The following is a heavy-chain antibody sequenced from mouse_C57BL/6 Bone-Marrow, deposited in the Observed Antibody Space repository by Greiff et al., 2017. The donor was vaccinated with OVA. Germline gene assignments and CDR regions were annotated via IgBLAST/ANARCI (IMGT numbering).Heavy chain of an antibody. V-gene: IGHV1-81*01. D-gene: IGHD2-1*01. CDR2: IYPRSGNT. CDR1: GYTFTSYG. J-gene: IGHJ2*01. Sequence: QVQLKQSGAELARPGASVKLSCKASGYTFTSYGISWVKQRTGQGLEWIGEIYPRSGNTYYNEKFKGKATLTADKSSSTAYMELRSLTSEDSAVYFCARLGKRGDYCDYWGQGTTLTVSS. CDR3: ARLGKRGDYCDY.